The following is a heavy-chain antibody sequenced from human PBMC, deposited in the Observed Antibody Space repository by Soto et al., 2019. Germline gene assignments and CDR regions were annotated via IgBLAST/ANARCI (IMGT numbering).Heavy chain of an antibody. CDR1: GFSFSSYG. V-gene: IGHV3-30*03. CDR2: TTYAGGIK. Sequence: GGSLRLSCAASGFSFSSYGMEWVRLAPGKGLEWVAATTYAGGIKHYVDSVKGRFTISRDNSKNTLYLQMNSLRVEDTATYYCAGALENPYFYYGLNVWGQGTTVTVSS. D-gene: IGHD1-1*01. J-gene: IGHJ6*02. CDR3: AGALENPYFYYGLNV.